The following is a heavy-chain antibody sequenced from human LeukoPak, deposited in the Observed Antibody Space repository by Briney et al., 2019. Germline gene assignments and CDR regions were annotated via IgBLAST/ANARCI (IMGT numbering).Heavy chain of an antibody. J-gene: IGHJ4*02. D-gene: IGHD3-22*01. Sequence: GGSLRLSCTASGFTFNTYTMNWVRQAPGKGPEWISSIGRSSIDKYYADSVRGRFTISRDNAKNSLYVQMSSLRVEDTAVYYGVGGDSRELWGQGTLVTVSS. CDR3: VGGDSREL. V-gene: IGHV3-21*01. CDR2: IGRSSIDK. CDR1: GFTFNTYT.